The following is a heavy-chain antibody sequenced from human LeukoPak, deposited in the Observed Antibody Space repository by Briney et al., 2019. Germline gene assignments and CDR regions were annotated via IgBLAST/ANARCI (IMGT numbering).Heavy chain of an antibody. J-gene: IGHJ4*02. CDR3: ARVVITGFDF. CDR1: GYTFTSYD. V-gene: IGHV1-18*01. CDR2: ISAYNGNT. Sequence: AAPKVSCKASGYTFTSYDITWVRQAPGQGLEWMGWISAYNGNTDSAQILQGRVTMTTDTSSSTAYMELRSLSSDDTAVYYCARVVITGFDFWGQGTLVTVSS. D-gene: IGHD3-16*01.